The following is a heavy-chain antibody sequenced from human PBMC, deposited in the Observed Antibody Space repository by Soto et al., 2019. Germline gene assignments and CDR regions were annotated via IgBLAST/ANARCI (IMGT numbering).Heavy chain of an antibody. CDR2: IREDGSDK. CDR1: GFTFSGSW. Sequence: GGSLRLSCAASGFTFSGSWMSWVRQAPGKGQEWVANIREDGSDKYYVDSVKGRFTISRDNAKNSLYLQMNSLRADDTAVYYCAKWSYGVSVWGQGTLVTVSS. J-gene: IGHJ4*02. D-gene: IGHD1-26*01. CDR3: AKWSYGVSV. V-gene: IGHV3-7*01.